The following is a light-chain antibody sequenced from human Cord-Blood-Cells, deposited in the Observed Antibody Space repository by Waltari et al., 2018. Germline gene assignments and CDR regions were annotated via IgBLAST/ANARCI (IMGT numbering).Light chain of an antibody. CDR3: QQYNSYSPA. CDR1: QSISSW. CDR2: DAS. Sequence: DIQMTQSPSTLSASVGDRVTITCRASQSISSWLAWYQQKPGKAPKLLIYDASSLESGVPSGFSGSRSGTEFTLTISSLQPDDFATYYCQQYNSYSPAFGQGAKVEIK. J-gene: IGKJ1*01. V-gene: IGKV1-5*01.